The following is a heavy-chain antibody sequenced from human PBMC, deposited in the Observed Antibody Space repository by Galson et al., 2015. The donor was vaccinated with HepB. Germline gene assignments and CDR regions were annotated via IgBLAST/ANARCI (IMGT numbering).Heavy chain of an antibody. J-gene: IGHJ4*02. Sequence: SVKVSCKASGYTFTGYYMHWVRQAPGQGPEWMGWINPNSGGTNYAQKFQGRVTMTRDTSISTAYMELSRLRSDDTAVYYCARGEWIAAAGTVDYWGQGTLVTVSS. CDR3: ARGEWIAAAGTVDY. CDR1: GYTFTGYY. D-gene: IGHD6-13*01. V-gene: IGHV1-2*02. CDR2: INPNSGGT.